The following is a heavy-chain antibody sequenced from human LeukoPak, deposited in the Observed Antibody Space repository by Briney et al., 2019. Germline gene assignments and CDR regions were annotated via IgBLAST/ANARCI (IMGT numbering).Heavy chain of an antibody. V-gene: IGHV3-23*01. CDR1: GFTFTYYA. Sequence: GGSLRLSCAASGFTFTYYAITWVRQAPGKELEWVSVISGGGDSTYYADSVKGRFTISRDNSKNTLYLQMNGLRAEDTAIYYCAKTGAGGWSNWFDPWGQGTLVTVSS. J-gene: IGHJ5*02. CDR3: AKTGAGGWSNWFDP. D-gene: IGHD6-19*01. CDR2: ISGGGDST.